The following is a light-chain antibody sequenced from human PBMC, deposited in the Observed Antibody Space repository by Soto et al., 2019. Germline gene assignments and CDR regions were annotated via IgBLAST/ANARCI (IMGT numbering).Light chain of an antibody. CDR1: QSVRSF. V-gene: IGKV3-11*01. Sequence: EIVLTQSPATLSLSPGERATLSCRASQSVRSFLAWYQQRPGQSPRLLIYDASIRATGIPARFSGSGSGTDFTLTISSLEPEDFAVYYCQQRSYWLTFGGGTKVEIK. CDR3: QQRSYWLT. CDR2: DAS. J-gene: IGKJ4*01.